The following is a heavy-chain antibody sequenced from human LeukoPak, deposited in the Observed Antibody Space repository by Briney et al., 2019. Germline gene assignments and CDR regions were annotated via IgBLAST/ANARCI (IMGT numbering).Heavy chain of an antibody. J-gene: IGHJ6*03. CDR1: GFTASSNY. CDR2: IYSGGST. V-gene: IGHV3-53*01. D-gene: IGHD3-3*01. CDR3: ARGGVNDFWSGYYTGIGDYYYMDV. Sequence: GGSLRLSCAASGFTASSNYMSWVRQAPGKGLEWVSVIYSGGSTYYADSVKGRFTISRDNSKNTLYLQMHSLRAEDTAVYYCARGGVNDFWSGYYTGIGDYYYMDVWGKGTTVTVSS.